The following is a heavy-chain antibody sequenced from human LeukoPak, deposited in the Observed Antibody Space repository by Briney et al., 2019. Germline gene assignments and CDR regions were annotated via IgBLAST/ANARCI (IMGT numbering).Heavy chain of an antibody. Sequence: SETLSLTCAVYGGSFSNYYWSWIRQPPGKGLEWIGEINHVGSTNYNPSLKSRVTMSVDTSKTQFSLRLSSVTAADTAVYYCARDPFLRGYFDYWGQGTLVTVSS. V-gene: IGHV4-34*01. D-gene: IGHD3-16*01. CDR2: INHVGST. CDR1: GGSFSNYY. CDR3: ARDPFLRGYFDY. J-gene: IGHJ4*02.